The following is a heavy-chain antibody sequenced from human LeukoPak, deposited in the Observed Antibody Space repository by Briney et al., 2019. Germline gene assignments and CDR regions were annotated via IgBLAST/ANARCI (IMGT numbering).Heavy chain of an antibody. CDR1: GGSISSGDYS. CDR3: ARGRVVGATYNWFDP. J-gene: IGHJ5*02. CDR2: IYYSGST. V-gene: IGHV4-30-4*01. D-gene: IGHD1-26*01. Sequence: SSETLSLTCTVSGGSISSGDYSWSWIRQPPGKGLEWIGYIYYSGSTYYNPSLKSRVTISVDTSKNQFSLKLSSVTAADTAVYYCARGRVVGATYNWFDPWGQGTLVTVSS.